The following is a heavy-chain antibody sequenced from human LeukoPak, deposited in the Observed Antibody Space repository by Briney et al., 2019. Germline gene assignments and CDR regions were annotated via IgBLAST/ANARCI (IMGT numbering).Heavy chain of an antibody. CDR2: IRTKAYGGTT. V-gene: IGHV3-49*04. CDR3: ARQMPFIGALDI. CDR1: GFTFGDYA. Sequence: GGSLRLSCIASGFTFGDYAMSWVRQAPGKGLEWVGLIRTKAYGGTTEYAASVKGRFIISREDSKSIAYLQINSLKTEDTAVYYCARQMPFIGALDIWGQETMVTVS. J-gene: IGHJ3*02. D-gene: IGHD2-2*01.